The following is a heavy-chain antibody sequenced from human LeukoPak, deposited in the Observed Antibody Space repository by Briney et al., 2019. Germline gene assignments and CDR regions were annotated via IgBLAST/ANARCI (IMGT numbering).Heavy chain of an antibody. J-gene: IGHJ6*03. Sequence: SVKVSCKASGFTFTSSAMQWVRQARGQRLEWIGWIVVGSGNTNYAQKFQERVTITRDMSTSTAYMELSSLRSEDTAVYYCAAGYSSGWYVGGYMDVWGKGTTVTVSS. CDR3: AAGYSSGWYVGGYMDV. V-gene: IGHV1-58*02. CDR2: IVVGSGNT. D-gene: IGHD6-19*01. CDR1: GFTFTSSA.